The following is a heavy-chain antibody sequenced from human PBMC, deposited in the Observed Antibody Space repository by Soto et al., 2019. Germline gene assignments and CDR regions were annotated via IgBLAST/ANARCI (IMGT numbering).Heavy chain of an antibody. CDR2: ISVSGTST. CDR1: GFTFSAYG. J-gene: IGHJ4*02. V-gene: IGHV3-23*01. CDR3: AKDWTRGSGGYPDYFDY. Sequence: PGGSLRLSCAGSGFTFSAYGMSWVRQAPWKGLEWVSGISVSGTSTYYADSVKGRFTISRDNSKNTLYLQMKRLRAEDTALYYCAKDWTRGSGGYPDYFDYWGQGTLVTVSS. D-gene: IGHD3-10*01.